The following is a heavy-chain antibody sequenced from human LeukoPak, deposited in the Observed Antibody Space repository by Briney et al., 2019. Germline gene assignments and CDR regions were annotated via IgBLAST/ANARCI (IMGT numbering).Heavy chain of an antibody. CDR1: GFTVSSSY. V-gene: IGHV3-53*01. D-gene: IGHD4-17*01. CDR2: IYSADNT. J-gene: IGHJ4*02. Sequence: PGGSLRLSCAASGFTVSSSYMSWVRQAPGKGLEWVSLIYSADNTHYADSVKGRFSISRDNAKSSLFLQMNSLRDEDTAVYYCARDDDGDNPPDYWGQGTLVTVSS. CDR3: ARDDDGDNPPDY.